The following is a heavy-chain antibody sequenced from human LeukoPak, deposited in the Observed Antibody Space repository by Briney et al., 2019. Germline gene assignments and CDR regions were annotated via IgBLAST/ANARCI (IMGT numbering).Heavy chain of an antibody. CDR3: VRDRTLGVRDGFILA. J-gene: IGHJ5*02. Sequence: GGSLRLSCAASGFTFDDYAMHWVRQAPGKGLEWVSGISWNSGSIGYADSVKGRFTISRDNAKNSLSLQMSSLRVEDTAVYYCVRDRTLGVRDGFILAWGQGTLVTVSS. V-gene: IGHV3-9*01. D-gene: IGHD5-24*01. CDR1: GFTFDDYA. CDR2: ISWNSGSI.